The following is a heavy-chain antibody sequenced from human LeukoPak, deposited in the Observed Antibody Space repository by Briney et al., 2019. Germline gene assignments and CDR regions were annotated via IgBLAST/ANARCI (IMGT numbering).Heavy chain of an antibody. Sequence: ASVKVSCKASGYTFTSYGISWVRQAPGQGLEWMGWISAYNGNTNYAQKLQGRVTMTTDTSTSTAYMELRSLRSDDTAVYYCALGLLWFGESPIDYWGQGTLVTVSS. CDR3: ALGLLWFGESPIDY. J-gene: IGHJ4*02. V-gene: IGHV1-18*01. D-gene: IGHD3-10*01. CDR2: ISAYNGNT. CDR1: GYTFTSYG.